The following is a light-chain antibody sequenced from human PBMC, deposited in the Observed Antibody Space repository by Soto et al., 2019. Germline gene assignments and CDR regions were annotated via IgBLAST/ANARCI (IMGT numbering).Light chain of an antibody. CDR2: DAS. Sequence: DIQMTHSPSSLSASVGDRVTITCQASQDISNYLNWYQQKPGKAPKLLIYDASNLETGVPSRFSGSGSGTDFTFTISSLQPEDIATYYCQQYDNLQFTVGPGTKVDIK. CDR1: QDISNY. V-gene: IGKV1-33*01. CDR3: QQYDNLQFT. J-gene: IGKJ3*01.